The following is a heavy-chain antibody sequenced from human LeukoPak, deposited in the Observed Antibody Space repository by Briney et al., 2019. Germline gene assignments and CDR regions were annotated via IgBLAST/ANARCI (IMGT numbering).Heavy chain of an antibody. V-gene: IGHV4-39*01. CDR2: IYYSAST. CDR3: ARARRYYDSSGYPV. CDR1: GGSIISSSYY. J-gene: IGHJ6*02. D-gene: IGHD3-22*01. Sequence: SETPSLTCTVSGGSIISSSYYWGWIRQPPRNGLGLRGSIYYSASTYYNPSLKSRVTISVDTSKNQFSLKLSSVTAADTAVYYCARARRYYDSSGYPVWGQGTTVTVSS.